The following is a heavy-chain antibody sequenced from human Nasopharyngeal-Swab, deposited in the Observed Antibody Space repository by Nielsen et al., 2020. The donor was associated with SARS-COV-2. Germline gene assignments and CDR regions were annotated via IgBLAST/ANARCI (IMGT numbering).Heavy chain of an antibody. J-gene: IGHJ4*02. CDR2: IKQDGSEK. CDR3: AKDRNDYIWGSYRLTFDY. V-gene: IGHV3-7*03. D-gene: IGHD3-16*02. Sequence: WIRQPPGKGLEWVANIKQDGSEKYYVDSVKGRFTISRDNAKNSLYLQMNSLRAEDTAVYYCAKDRNDYIWGSYRLTFDYWGQGTLVTVSS.